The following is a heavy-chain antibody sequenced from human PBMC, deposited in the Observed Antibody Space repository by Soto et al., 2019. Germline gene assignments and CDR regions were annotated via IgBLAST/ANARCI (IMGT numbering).Heavy chain of an antibody. V-gene: IGHV3-23*01. CDR2: IGGRDATT. Sequence: EVQLLESGGGLVQPGGSLRLSCAASGFTFSNFVLGWVRQAPGKGLEWVSAIGGRDATTYYADSVKGRFTISRDTSKNTLYLRMNSLRVEDTAVYYCAKRRGEGFFDYWGQGTLVTVSS. J-gene: IGHJ4*02. CDR1: GFTFSNFV. CDR3: AKRRGEGFFDY. D-gene: IGHD3-16*01.